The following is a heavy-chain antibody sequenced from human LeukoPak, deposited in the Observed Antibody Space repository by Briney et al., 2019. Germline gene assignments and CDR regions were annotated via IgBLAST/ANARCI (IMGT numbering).Heavy chain of an antibody. J-gene: IGHJ3*02. V-gene: IGHV3-30*03. Sequence: GGSLRLSCAASGFTFSSYGMHWVRQAPGKGLEWVTLISYDGSNKYYADSVKGRFTISRDNSKNTLYLRMNSLSAGDTAVYYCARDCTGGTCYDAFDIWGQGTMVTVSS. CDR3: ARDCTGGTCYDAFDI. CDR1: GFTFSSYG. CDR2: ISYDGSNK. D-gene: IGHD2-15*01.